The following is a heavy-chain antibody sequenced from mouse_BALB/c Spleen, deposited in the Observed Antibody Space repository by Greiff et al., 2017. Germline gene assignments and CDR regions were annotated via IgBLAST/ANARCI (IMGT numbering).Heavy chain of an antibody. V-gene: IGHV5-15*02. Sequence: EVQGVESGGGLVQPGGSRKLSCAASGFTFSDYGMAWVRQAPGKGPEWVAFISNLAYSIYYADTVTGRFTISRENAKNTLYLEMSSLRSEDTAMYYCAREGDSSGYPAWFAYWGQGTLVTVSA. J-gene: IGHJ3*01. CDR1: GFTFSDYG. CDR3: AREGDSSGYPAWFAY. D-gene: IGHD3-2*01. CDR2: ISNLAYSI.